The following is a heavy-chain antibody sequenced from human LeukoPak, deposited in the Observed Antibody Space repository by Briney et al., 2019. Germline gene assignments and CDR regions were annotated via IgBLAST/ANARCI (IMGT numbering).Heavy chain of an antibody. CDR2: IRYDGSNK. Sequence: GGSLRLSCTASGFTFGDYAMSWFRQAPGKGLEWVAFIRYDGSNKYYADSVKGRFTISRDNSKNTLYLQMNSLRAEDTAVYYCAKDPGVRGPYYFDYWGQGTLVTVSS. CDR1: GFTFGDYA. V-gene: IGHV3-30*02. J-gene: IGHJ4*02. D-gene: IGHD3-10*01. CDR3: AKDPGVRGPYYFDY.